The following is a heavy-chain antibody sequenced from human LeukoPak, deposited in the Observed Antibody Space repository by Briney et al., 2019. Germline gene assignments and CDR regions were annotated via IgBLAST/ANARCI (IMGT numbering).Heavy chain of an antibody. V-gene: IGHV3-48*04. CDR3: ARDLDYDILTGYYNPVFDY. CDR2: ISSSSSTI. CDR1: GFTFSSYS. Sequence: GGSLRLSCAASGFTFSSYSMNWVRQAPGKGLEWVSYISSSSSTIYYADSVKGRFTISRDNAKNSLYLQMNSLRAEDTAVYYCARDLDYDILTGYYNPVFDYWGQGTLVTVSS. J-gene: IGHJ4*02. D-gene: IGHD3-9*01.